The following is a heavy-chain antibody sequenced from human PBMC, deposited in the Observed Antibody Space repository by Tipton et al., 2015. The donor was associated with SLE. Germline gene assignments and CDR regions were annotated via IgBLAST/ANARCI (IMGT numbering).Heavy chain of an antibody. CDR3: ARDITSSGVSDH. CDR1: GGSISSSNYY. J-gene: IGHJ4*02. CDR2: TYYTGST. Sequence: TLSLTCTVSGGSISSSNYYWGWIRQPPGKGLEWIASTYYTGSTYYNPSLNSRVTISIDTSKNQFSLKLTSVTAADTAVYYCARDITSSGVSDHWGQGTLVTVSS. V-gene: IGHV4-39*07. D-gene: IGHD6-19*01.